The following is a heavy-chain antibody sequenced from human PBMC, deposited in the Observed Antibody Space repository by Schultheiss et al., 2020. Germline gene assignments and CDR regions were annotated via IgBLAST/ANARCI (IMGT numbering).Heavy chain of an antibody. Sequence: GESLKISCAAAEFTFSSYWMSWVRQAPGKGLEWVANIKGDGDEKYYVDSVKGRFTISRDNAKNSLYLQMNSLRAEDTAVYYCAASFRYSNSLEYWGQGTLVTVSS. CDR3: AASFRYSNSLEY. CDR1: EFTFSSYW. J-gene: IGHJ4*02. D-gene: IGHD4-11*01. CDR2: IKGDGDEK. V-gene: IGHV3-7*01.